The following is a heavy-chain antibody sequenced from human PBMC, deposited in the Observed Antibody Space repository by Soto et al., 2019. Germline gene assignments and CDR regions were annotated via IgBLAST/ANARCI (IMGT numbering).Heavy chain of an antibody. V-gene: IGHV3-74*01. Sequence: EVPLVESGGGLVQPGGSLRLSCAASGFTFNNYWMHWVRQAPGKGLLWVSRIQSDGSSTDYADSVKGRITISRDNAQNTLYLQMNSLRAEDTAVYYCARGGNPDYWGQGTLVTVSS. CDR2: IQSDGSST. D-gene: IGHD6-13*01. CDR1: GFTFNNYW. CDR3: ARGGNPDY. J-gene: IGHJ4*02.